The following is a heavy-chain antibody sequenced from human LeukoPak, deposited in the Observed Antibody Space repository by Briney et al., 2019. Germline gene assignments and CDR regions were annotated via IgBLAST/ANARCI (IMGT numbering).Heavy chain of an antibody. CDR2: IYYSGTN. J-gene: IGHJ5*02. V-gene: IGHV4-59*01. Sequence: KPSETLSLTCTVSGGSISSYYWSWIRQPPGKGLDWHGYIYYSGTNNYNPSLKSRVTISLDTSKKQLSLKLSSVTAADTAVYYCARVSCTSTSCPGWIYPWGQGTLVTVAS. CDR1: GGSISSYY. D-gene: IGHD2-2*01. CDR3: ARVSCTSTSCPGWIYP.